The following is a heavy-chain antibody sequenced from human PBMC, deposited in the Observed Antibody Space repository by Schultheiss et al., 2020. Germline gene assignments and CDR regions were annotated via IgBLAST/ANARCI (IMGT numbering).Heavy chain of an antibody. CDR3: ARTTSKCGGSCFPGDAFDV. Sequence: SETLSLTCTASGGSVSSGSYYWSWIRQSPGKGLEWLGYVYNSGNTIYNPSVESRVTMSVDTSKNQFSLHLTSVTAADTALYFCARTTSKCGGSCFPGDAFDVWGHGTLVTVSS. D-gene: IGHD2-15*01. CDR1: GGSVSSGSYY. V-gene: IGHV4-61*01. J-gene: IGHJ3*01. CDR2: VYNSGNT.